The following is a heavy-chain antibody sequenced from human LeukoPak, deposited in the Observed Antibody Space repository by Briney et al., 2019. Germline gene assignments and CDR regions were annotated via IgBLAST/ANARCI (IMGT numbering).Heavy chain of an antibody. Sequence: GGSLRLSCAASGFTFSSYEMNWVRQAPGKGLEWVSYISSSGSTIYYADSVKGRFTISRDNARNSLYLQMNSLRAEDTAVYYCASTGDAFDIWGQGTMVTVSS. J-gene: IGHJ3*02. CDR1: GFTFSSYE. CDR3: ASTGDAFDI. D-gene: IGHD4-11*01. V-gene: IGHV3-48*03. CDR2: ISSSGSTI.